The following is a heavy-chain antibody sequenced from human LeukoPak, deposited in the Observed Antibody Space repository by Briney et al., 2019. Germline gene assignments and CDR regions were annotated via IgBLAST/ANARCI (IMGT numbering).Heavy chain of an antibody. CDR2: INPGGGSA. D-gene: IGHD2-2*01. CDR3: ARQCCSTSCQGDY. CDR1: GYTLTGYY. V-gene: IGHV1-46*01. J-gene: IGHJ4*02. Sequence: ASVKVSCKASGYTLTGYYMHWVRQAPGQGLEWMGIINPGGGSAIYAQKFQGRVTMTRDTSTSTVYMELSSLRSEDTAVYYCARQCCSTSCQGDYWGQGTLVTVSS.